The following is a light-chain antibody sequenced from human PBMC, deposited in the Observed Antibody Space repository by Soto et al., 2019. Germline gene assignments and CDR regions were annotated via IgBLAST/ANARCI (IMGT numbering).Light chain of an antibody. V-gene: IGKV3-11*01. CDR2: DSS. CDR1: QSVSSY. Sequence: EIVLTQSPATLSLSPGERATLSCRTSQSVSSYFAWYQQKPGRAPRLLIYDSSNRATGIPARSIGSGSGTDFTLTISSLEPEDFAVYYCQPRSNWPITFGQGTRLEIK. CDR3: QPRSNWPIT. J-gene: IGKJ5*01.